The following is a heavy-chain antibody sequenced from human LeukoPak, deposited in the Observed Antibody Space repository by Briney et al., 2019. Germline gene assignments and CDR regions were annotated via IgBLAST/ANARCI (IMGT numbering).Heavy chain of an antibody. CDR3: ARGPYYDFWSGYPYYYYYYMDV. CDR1: GGTFSSYA. CDR2: INPIFSRG. D-gene: IGHD3-3*01. V-gene: IGHV1-69*01. Sequence: SSVKVSCKASGGTFSSYATNWVRQAPAQGLEWMGGINPIFSRGNYSQKVHGRVTITADESTGTAYTELSSLRSEDTAVYYCARGPYYDFWSGYPYYYYYYMDVWGKGTTVTVSS. J-gene: IGHJ6*03.